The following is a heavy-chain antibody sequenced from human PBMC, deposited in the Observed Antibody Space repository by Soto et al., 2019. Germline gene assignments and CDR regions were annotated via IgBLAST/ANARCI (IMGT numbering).Heavy chain of an antibody. D-gene: IGHD3-10*01. V-gene: IGHV3-30*18. J-gene: IGHJ6*02. Sequence: GGSLRLSCAASGFTFSSYGMHWVRQAPGKGLEWVAVISYDGSNKYYADSVKGRFTISRDNSKNTLYLQMNSLRAEDTAVYYCANLYYYGSGSSLYYYGMDVWGQGTTVTVSS. CDR3: ANLYYYGSGSSLYYYGMDV. CDR1: GFTFSSYG. CDR2: ISYDGSNK.